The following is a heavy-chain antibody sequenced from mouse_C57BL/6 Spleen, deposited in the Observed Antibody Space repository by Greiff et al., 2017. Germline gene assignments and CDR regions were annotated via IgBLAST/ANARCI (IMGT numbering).Heavy chain of an antibody. Sequence: EVQLQQSGAELVRPGASVKLSCTASGFNIKDDYMHWVKQRPEQGLEWIGWIDPENGDTEYASKFQGKATITADTSSNTAYLQLSSLTSEDTAVYYCNKNGYYSAYWGQGTLVTVSA. CDR2: IDPENGDT. CDR1: GFNIKDDY. V-gene: IGHV14-4*01. CDR3: NKNGYYSAY. D-gene: IGHD2-3*01. J-gene: IGHJ3*01.